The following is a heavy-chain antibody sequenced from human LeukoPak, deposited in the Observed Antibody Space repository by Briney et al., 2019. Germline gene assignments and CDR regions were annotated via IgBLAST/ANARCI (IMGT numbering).Heavy chain of an antibody. CDR3: ARDHNQIIAARPGDY. Sequence: GASVKVSCKASGYTFTSYGISWVRQAPGQGLEWMGWISAYNGNTNYAQKPQGRVTMTTDTSTSTAYMELRSLRSDDTAVYYCARDHNQIIAARPGDYWGQGTLVTVSS. J-gene: IGHJ4*02. V-gene: IGHV1-18*01. D-gene: IGHD6-6*01. CDR1: GYTFTSYG. CDR2: ISAYNGNT.